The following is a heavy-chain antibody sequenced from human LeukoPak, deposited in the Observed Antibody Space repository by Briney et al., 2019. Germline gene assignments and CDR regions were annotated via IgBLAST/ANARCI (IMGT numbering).Heavy chain of an antibody. CDR2: INHSGST. Sequence: SGTLSLTCAVYGGSFSGYYWSWIRQPPGKGLEWIGEINHSGSTNYNPSLKSRVTISVDTSKNQFSLKLSSVTAADTAVYYCARGLLINYYDSSGYYDYWGQGTLVTVSS. CDR3: ARGLLINYYDSSGYYDY. D-gene: IGHD3-22*01. J-gene: IGHJ4*02. V-gene: IGHV4-34*01. CDR1: GGSFSGYY.